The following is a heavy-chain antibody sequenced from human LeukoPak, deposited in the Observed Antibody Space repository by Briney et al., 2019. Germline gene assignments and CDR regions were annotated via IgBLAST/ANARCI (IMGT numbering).Heavy chain of an antibody. Sequence: PGGSLRLSCAASGFTFSNAWMSWVRQAPGKGLEWVGRIKSKTDGGTTDYAAPVKGRFTISRDDSKNTLYLQMNSLKTEDTAVYYCTIPHPIYSGSYWAPVWTPYNQDGYAFDIWGQGTMVTVSS. CDR1: GFTFSNAW. CDR2: IKSKTDGGTT. V-gene: IGHV3-15*01. J-gene: IGHJ3*02. D-gene: IGHD1-26*01. CDR3: TIPHPIYSGSYWAPVWTPYNQDGYAFDI.